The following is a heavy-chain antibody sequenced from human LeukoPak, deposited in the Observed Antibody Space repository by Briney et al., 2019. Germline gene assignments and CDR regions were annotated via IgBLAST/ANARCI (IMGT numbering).Heavy chain of an antibody. Sequence: GGSLRLSCAASGFTFNIYAMNCVRQASGKGLEWVSTISGSGSSTYYADSVKGRFTISRDNSKNTLYLQMNSLRAEDTAVYFCAKDQHGYDKPIDYWGQGTLVTVSS. CDR2: ISGSGSST. CDR3: AKDQHGYDKPIDY. V-gene: IGHV3-23*01. CDR1: GFTFNIYA. J-gene: IGHJ4*02. D-gene: IGHD5-12*01.